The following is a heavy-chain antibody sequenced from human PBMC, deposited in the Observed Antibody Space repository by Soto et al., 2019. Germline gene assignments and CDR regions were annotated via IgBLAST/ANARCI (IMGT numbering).Heavy chain of an antibody. D-gene: IGHD3-22*01. CDR2: TWYDGSEN. J-gene: IGHJ4*02. CDR3: ATGFYSSSIDH. V-gene: IGHV3-33*01. Sequence: QVQLVESGGGVVQPGTSLRLSCAASGFTFATYGMHRVRQPPGKGLQWVAVTWYDGSENFYGDSVKGRFTISRDSSKNTLNLQMDSLTAEDTAVYYCATGFYSSSIDHWGQGTLVTVTS. CDR1: GFTFATYG.